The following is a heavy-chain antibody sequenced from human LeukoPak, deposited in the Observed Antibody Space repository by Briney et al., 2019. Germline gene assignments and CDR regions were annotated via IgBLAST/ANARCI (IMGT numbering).Heavy chain of an antibody. Sequence: GGSLRLSCAASGFTFSSYAMHWVRQAPGKGLEWVAVISYDGSNKYYADSVKGRFTISRDNSKNTLYLQMNSLRAEDTAVYYCARDEVGATNFDYWGQGTLVTVSS. CDR2: ISYDGSNK. J-gene: IGHJ4*02. D-gene: IGHD1-26*01. CDR3: ARDEVGATNFDY. V-gene: IGHV3-30-3*01. CDR1: GFTFSSYA.